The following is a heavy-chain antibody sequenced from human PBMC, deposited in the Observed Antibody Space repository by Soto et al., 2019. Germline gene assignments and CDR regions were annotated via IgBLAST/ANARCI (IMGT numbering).Heavy chain of an antibody. CDR2: ISSSSSTI. V-gene: IGHV3-48*01. CDR1: GFTFSSYS. D-gene: IGHD6-6*01. CDR3: ARQYSSSLQLYYNWFDP. Sequence: GGSLRLSCAASGFTFSSYSMKWVRQAPGKGLEWVSYISSSSSTIYYADSVKGRSTISRDNAKNSLYLQMNSLRAEDTAVYYCARQYSSSLQLYYNWFDPWGQGTLVTVSS. J-gene: IGHJ5*02.